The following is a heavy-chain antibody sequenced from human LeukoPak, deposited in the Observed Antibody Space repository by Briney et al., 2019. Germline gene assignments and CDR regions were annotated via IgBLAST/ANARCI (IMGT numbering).Heavy chain of an antibody. J-gene: IGHJ5*02. V-gene: IGHV1-18*01. Sequence: ASVKVSCKASGYTFTSYGISWVRQAPGQGLEWMGWISAYNGNTNYAQKLQGRVTMTTDTSTSTAYMELRSLRPDDTAVYYCASTYYYGSGSYSEYNWFDPWGQGTLVTVSS. CDR2: ISAYNGNT. CDR3: ASTYYYGSGSYSEYNWFDP. CDR1: GYTFTSYG. D-gene: IGHD3-10*01.